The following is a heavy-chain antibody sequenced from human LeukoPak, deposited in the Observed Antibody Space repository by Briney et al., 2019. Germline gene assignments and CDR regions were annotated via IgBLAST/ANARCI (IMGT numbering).Heavy chain of an antibody. V-gene: IGHV3-33*01. CDR2: IWYDGSNK. Sequence: GGSLRLYCAASGFTFSSYGMQWVRQAPGKGLEWVAVIWYDGSNKYYADSVKGRFTISRDNSKNTLYLQMNSLRAEDTAVYYCARDSERYGSGSSSFDYWGQGTLVTVSS. D-gene: IGHD3-10*01. CDR1: GFTFSSYG. CDR3: ARDSERYGSGSSSFDY. J-gene: IGHJ4*02.